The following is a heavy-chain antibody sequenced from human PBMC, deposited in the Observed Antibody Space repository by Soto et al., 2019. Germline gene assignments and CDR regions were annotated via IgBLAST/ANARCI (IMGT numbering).Heavy chain of an antibody. D-gene: IGHD1-1*01. CDR3: ASDKDRLQLGGNYYYILDV. CDR2: IMPVFPTP. CDR1: GGTFSTSA. V-gene: IGHV1-69*05. J-gene: IGHJ6*02. Sequence: QVQLVQSGAEVKKPGSSVKVSCKASGGTFSTSAISWVRQAPGQGLEWVGGIMPVFPTPDYAQNFQGRVTXTXDXTTTTAYLELTSLRADDTAVYYCASDKDRLQLGGNYYYILDVWGQGTAITVSS.